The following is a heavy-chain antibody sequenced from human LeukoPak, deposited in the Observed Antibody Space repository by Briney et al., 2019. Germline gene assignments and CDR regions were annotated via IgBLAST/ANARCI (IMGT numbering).Heavy chain of an antibody. Sequence: GGSLRLSCAASGFTFSSYSMNWVRQAPGKGLEWVSSISSSSSYIYYADSVKGRFTIYRDNAKNSLYLQMNSLRAEDTAVYYCAGETRRDGYNPPDYWGQGTLVTVSS. D-gene: IGHD5-24*01. V-gene: IGHV3-21*01. CDR3: AGETRRDGYNPPDY. CDR1: GFTFSSYS. J-gene: IGHJ4*02. CDR2: ISSSSSYI.